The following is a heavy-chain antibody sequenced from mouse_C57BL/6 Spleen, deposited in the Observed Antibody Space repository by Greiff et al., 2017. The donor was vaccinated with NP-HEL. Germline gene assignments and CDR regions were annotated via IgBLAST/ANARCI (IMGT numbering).Heavy chain of an antibody. Sequence: QVQLKESGPGLVQPSQSLSITCTVSGFSLTSYGVHWVRQSPGKGLEWLGVIWSGGSTDYNAAFISRLSISKDNSKSQVFFKMNSLQADDTAIYYCAGRQRHEDWYFDVWGTGTTVTVSS. CDR1: GFSLTSYG. D-gene: IGHD6-1*01. J-gene: IGHJ1*03. V-gene: IGHV2-2*01. CDR2: IWSGGST. CDR3: AGRQRHEDWYFDV.